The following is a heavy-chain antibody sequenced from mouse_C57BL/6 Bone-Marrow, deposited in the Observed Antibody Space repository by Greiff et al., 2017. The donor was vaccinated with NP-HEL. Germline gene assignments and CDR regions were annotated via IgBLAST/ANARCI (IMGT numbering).Heavy chain of an antibody. D-gene: IGHD3-2*02. J-gene: IGHJ2*01. CDR3: ASRPL. CDR1: GYTFTSYG. Sequence: VQLQQSGAELARPGASVKLSCKASGYTFTSYGISWVKQRTGQGLEWIGEIYPRSGNTYYNEKFKGKATLTADKSSSTAYMELRSLTSEDSAVYFCASRPLWGQGTTLTVSS. CDR2: IYPRSGNT. V-gene: IGHV1-81*01.